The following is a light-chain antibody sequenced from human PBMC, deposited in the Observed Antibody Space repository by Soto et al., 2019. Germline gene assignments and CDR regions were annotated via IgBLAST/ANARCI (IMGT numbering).Light chain of an antibody. CDR3: CSYAPGSTWV. CDR1: NSDVGRYNL. V-gene: IGLV2-23*01. J-gene: IGLJ3*02. CDR2: EAN. Sequence: QSALTQPASVSGSPGQSITISCTGTNSDVGRYNLVSWYQHHPGKAPKLVIYEANKRPSGISERFSVSKSGNTASLTISGLQAEDEGHYYCCSYAPGSTWVFGGVTKLTVL.